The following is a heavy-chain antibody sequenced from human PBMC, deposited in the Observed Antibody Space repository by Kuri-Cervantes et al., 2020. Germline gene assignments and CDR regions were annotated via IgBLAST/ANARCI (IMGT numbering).Heavy chain of an antibody. CDR2: IKSQSDGATT. V-gene: IGHV3-15*01. Sequence: ETLSLTCAASGFTVSSKYMSWVRQAPGKGLEYVGRIKSQSDGATTDYAATVKGRFTISRDDSKDTLYLQMNSLKTEDTAVYYCTTEVIVLVPAGKTIINDYWGQGTLVTVSS. CDR1: GFTVSSKY. J-gene: IGHJ4*02. CDR3: TTEVIVLVPAGKTIINDY. D-gene: IGHD2-2*01.